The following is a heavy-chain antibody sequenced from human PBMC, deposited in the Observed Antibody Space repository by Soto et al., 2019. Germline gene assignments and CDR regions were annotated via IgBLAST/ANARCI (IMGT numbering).Heavy chain of an antibody. CDR1: GFSFSGHW. CDR2: IKQDGSEK. D-gene: IGHD6-19*01. V-gene: IGHV3-7*03. Sequence: EVQLVESGGGLVQPGGSLRLSCAASGFSFSGHWMGWVRQAPGKGLDWWAKIKQDGSEKYYADSVKGRFTISRDNAKNSLYLQMDSLRAEDTAVYYCASWTYNSGWYLDSWGQGTLVTVSS. J-gene: IGHJ4*02. CDR3: ASWTYNSGWYLDS.